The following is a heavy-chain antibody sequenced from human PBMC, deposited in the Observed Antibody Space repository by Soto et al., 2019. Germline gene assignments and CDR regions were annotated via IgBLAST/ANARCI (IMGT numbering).Heavy chain of an antibody. D-gene: IGHD6-25*01. Sequence: PGGSLRLSCAASGFTFTTYAMTWVRQAPGKGLEWVSAISGSGGDTYYVDSVKGRFTISRDNSKNTLHLQMNSLRAEDTAVYYCAKLRWQRLERDAFDIWGQGTMVTVSS. CDR3: AKLRWQRLERDAFDI. J-gene: IGHJ3*02. CDR1: GFTFTTYA. V-gene: IGHV3-23*01. CDR2: ISGSGGDT.